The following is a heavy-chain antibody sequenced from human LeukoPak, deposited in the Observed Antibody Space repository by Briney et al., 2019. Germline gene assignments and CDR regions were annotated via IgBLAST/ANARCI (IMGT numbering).Heavy chain of an antibody. V-gene: IGHV3-30*02. CDR2: IRYDGSNK. CDR1: GFTFSSYG. CDR3: ARSPPRHSSGWYTGPRLDFFDY. J-gene: IGHJ4*02. D-gene: IGHD6-19*01. Sequence: GGSLRLSCAASGFTFSSYGMHWVRQAPGKGLEWVAFIRYDGSNKYYADSVKGRFTISRDNSKNTLYLQMNSLRAEDTAVYYCARSPPRHSSGWYTGPRLDFFDYWGQGTLVTVSS.